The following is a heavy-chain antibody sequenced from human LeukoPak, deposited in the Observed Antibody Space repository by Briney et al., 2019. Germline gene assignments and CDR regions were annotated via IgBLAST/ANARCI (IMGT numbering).Heavy chain of an antibody. CDR1: GFSSDYYV. D-gene: IGHD1-14*01. V-gene: IGHV3-43*02. Sequence: GEWLRRSCSVSGFSSDYYVMHEVRQAPGKGLEWVSLISGGGATTDYADSVKGRFTISRDNSKNSLYLQMNSLRTEDTALYYCAKTPPSYGRWGQGTLVTVSS. CDR2: ISGGGATT. J-gene: IGHJ4*02. CDR3: AKTPPSYGR.